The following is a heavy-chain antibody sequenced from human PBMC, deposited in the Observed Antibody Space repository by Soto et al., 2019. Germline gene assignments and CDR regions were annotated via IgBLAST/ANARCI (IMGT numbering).Heavy chain of an antibody. CDR3: VRARSTDSRPDY. Sequence: GGSLRLSCSASEFTFSNYDMNWVRLAPGRGLEWLSFITGGGTTVYYADSVQGRFTISRDNAKNSLFLQLDSLRAEDTAVYFCVRARSTDSRPDYWGQGTLVTVSS. CDR2: ITGGGTTV. CDR1: EFTFSNYD. V-gene: IGHV3-48*04. J-gene: IGHJ4*02. D-gene: IGHD3-22*01.